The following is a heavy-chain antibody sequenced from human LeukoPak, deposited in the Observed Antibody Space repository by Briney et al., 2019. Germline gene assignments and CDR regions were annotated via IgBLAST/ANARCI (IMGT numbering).Heavy chain of an antibody. CDR3: ARERSYCSGATCSLDL. Sequence: PGGSLRLSCAASGFSLSIYDMVWVRQAPGKGLERIASTGLSSSYIGYADSVKGRFTISRDNGENSVYLQMNSLRAEDTAVYFCARERSYCSGATCSLDLWGQGTLVTVSS. V-gene: IGHV3-21*01. CDR2: TGLSSSYI. J-gene: IGHJ5*02. D-gene: IGHD2-15*01. CDR1: GFSLSIYD.